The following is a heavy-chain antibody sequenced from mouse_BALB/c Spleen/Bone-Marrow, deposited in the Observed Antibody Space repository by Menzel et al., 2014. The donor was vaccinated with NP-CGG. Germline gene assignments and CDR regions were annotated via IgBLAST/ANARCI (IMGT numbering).Heavy chain of an antibody. J-gene: IGHJ3*01. CDR3: VREEYGVGFAY. V-gene: IGHV1S135*01. CDR2: IDPYNGGT. Sequence: VQLQQSGPELVKPGASVKVSCKASGYAFTSYNMYWVKQSHGKSLEWIGHIDPYNGGTSYNQNFKGKATLTVDKSSSTAYMHLTSLRSVDSVVYYCVREEYGVGFAYWGPGSLFSVSA. D-gene: IGHD2-10*02. CDR1: GYAFTSYN.